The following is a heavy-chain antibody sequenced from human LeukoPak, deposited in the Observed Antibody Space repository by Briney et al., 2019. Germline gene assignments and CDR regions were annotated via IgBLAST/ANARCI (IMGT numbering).Heavy chain of an antibody. J-gene: IGHJ6*02. CDR3: ARAGLRHTVTTGGAYYYGMDV. D-gene: IGHD4-17*01. V-gene: IGHV1-2*04. Sequence: ASVKVSCKASGYTFTGYYMHWVRQAPGQGLEWMGWINPNSGGTNYAQKFQGWVTMTRDTSISTAYMELSRLRSDDTAVYYCARAGLRHTVTTGGAYYYGMDVWGQGTTVTVSS. CDR2: INPNSGGT. CDR1: GYTFTGYY.